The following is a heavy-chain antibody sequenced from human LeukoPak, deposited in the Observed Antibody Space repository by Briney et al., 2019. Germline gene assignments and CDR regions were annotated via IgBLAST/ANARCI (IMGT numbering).Heavy chain of an antibody. J-gene: IGHJ3*02. CDR3: HTGYEGMDAFDI. CDR1: GFTFSSYS. D-gene: IGHD3-3*01. Sequence: PGGSLRLSCAASGFTFSSYSMNWVRQAPGKGLEWVSSISSSSSYIYYADSVKGRFTISRDNAKNSLYLQMNSLRAEDTAVYYCHTGYEGMDAFDIWGQGTMVTVSS. V-gene: IGHV3-21*04. CDR2: ISSSSSYI.